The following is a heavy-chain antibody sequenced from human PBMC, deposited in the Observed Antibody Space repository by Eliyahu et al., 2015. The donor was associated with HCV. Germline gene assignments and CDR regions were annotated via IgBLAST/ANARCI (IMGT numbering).Heavy chain of an antibody. D-gene: IGHD4-17*01. Sequence: QVRLVQSGAEVKKPGASVKVSCETSGYDFTSYGITYVRQAPGQGXEWMGWIAVYNYKTDYAQKFQGRVTITTDISTRTAYMELWSLTSDDSAIYYCARVGGDYVSYSDYWGQGTLVTVSS. J-gene: IGHJ4*02. CDR1: GYDFTSYG. CDR3: ARVGGDYVSYSDY. CDR2: IAVYNYKT. V-gene: IGHV1-18*01.